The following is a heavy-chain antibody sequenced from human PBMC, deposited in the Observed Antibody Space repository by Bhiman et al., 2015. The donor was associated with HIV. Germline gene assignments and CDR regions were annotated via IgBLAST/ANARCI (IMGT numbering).Heavy chain of an antibody. D-gene: IGHD2-8*02. CDR1: GFTFSSYE. CDR3: GYWSVNAGIGY. CDR2: INPDGSDK. V-gene: IGHV3-7*03. Sequence: VQLVESGGGLVQPGGSLRLSCTASGFTFSSYEMNWVRQGPGKGLEWVANINPDGSDKYYVDTVKGRFTISRDNTRNSLYLEMNSLRVGDTAVYYCGYWSVNAGIGYWGQGTLVSVSS. J-gene: IGHJ4*02.